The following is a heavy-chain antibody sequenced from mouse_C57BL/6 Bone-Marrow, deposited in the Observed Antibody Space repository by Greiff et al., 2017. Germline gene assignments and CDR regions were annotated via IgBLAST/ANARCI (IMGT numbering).Heavy chain of an antibody. CDR2: ISDGGSYT. CDR3: ARDEGVYFDY. Sequence: DVMLVESGGGLVKPGGSLKLSCAASGFTFSSYAMSWVRQTPEKRLEWVATISDGGSYTYYPDNVKGRFTISRDNAKNNLYLQMSHLKSEDTAMYYCARDEGVYFDYWGQGTTLTVSS. J-gene: IGHJ2*01. CDR1: GFTFSSYA. V-gene: IGHV5-4*01.